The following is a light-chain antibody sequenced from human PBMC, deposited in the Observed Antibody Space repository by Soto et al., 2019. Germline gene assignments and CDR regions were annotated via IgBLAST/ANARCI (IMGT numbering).Light chain of an antibody. V-gene: IGKV3-20*01. CDR2: GAS. Sequence: LSCRALQSGSSSYLAWSQQKPGQAPRLLIYGASSRATGIPDRFSGIASGTGFTLSICSLGPHDDAVYCSQRYGSSPSVTIAQGTRLEIK. CDR1: QSGSSSY. CDR3: QRYGSSPSVT. J-gene: IGKJ5*01.